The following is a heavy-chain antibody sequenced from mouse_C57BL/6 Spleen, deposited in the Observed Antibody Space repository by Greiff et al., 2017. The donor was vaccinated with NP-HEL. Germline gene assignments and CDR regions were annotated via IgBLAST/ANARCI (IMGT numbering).Heavy chain of an antibody. CDR2: INPSTGGT. D-gene: IGHD3-2*02. CDR3: ASDSSGYVTFAY. J-gene: IGHJ3*01. CDR1: GYSFTGYY. Sequence: EVQLQQSGPELVKPGASVKISCKASGYSFTGYYMNWVKQSPEKSLEWIGEINPSTGGTTYNQKFKAKATLTVDKSSSTAYMQLKSLTSEDSAVYYCASDSSGYVTFAYWGQGTLVTVSA. V-gene: IGHV1-42*01.